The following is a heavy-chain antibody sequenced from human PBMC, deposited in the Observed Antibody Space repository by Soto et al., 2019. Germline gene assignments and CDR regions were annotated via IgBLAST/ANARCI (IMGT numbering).Heavy chain of an antibody. Sequence: SVKVSCKASGGTFSSYAISGVRQAPGQGLEWMGGIIPIFGTANYAQKFQGRVTITADESTSTAYMELSSLRSEDTAVYYCARDAQQYCSGGSCYPYYFDYWGQGTLVTVSS. CDR3: ARDAQQYCSGGSCYPYYFDY. CDR1: GGTFSSYA. CDR2: IIPIFGTA. J-gene: IGHJ4*02. V-gene: IGHV1-69*13. D-gene: IGHD2-15*01.